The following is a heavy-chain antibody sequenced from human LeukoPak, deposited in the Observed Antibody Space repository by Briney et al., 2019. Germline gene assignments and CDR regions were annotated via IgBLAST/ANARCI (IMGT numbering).Heavy chain of an antibody. Sequence: GGSLRLSCAASGFTFSSYAMSWVRQAPGKGLEWVSAISGSGGSTYYADSVKGRFTISRDNSKNTLYLQMNSLRAEDTAVYYCVKDRLLWFGEPIDPWGQGTLVTVSS. V-gene: IGHV3-23*01. CDR1: GFTFSSYA. CDR3: VKDRLLWFGEPIDP. D-gene: IGHD3-10*01. CDR2: ISGSGGST. J-gene: IGHJ5*02.